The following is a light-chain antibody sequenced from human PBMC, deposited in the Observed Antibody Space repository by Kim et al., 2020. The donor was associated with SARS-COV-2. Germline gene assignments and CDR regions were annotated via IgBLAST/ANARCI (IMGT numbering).Light chain of an antibody. Sequence: SYELTQPPSVSVSPGQTASITCSGYELGDKYVCWYQQKPGQSPGLVIYQDNKWPSGIPGRFSGSNSGNTATLTISGTQALDEAVYYCQAWDRRTSTWVFGGGTQLTVL. CDR3: QAWDRRTSTWV. CDR1: ELGDKY. J-gene: IGLJ3*02. V-gene: IGLV3-1*01. CDR2: QDN.